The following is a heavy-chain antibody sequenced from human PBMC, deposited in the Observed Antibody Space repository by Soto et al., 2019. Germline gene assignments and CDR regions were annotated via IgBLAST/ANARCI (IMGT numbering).Heavy chain of an antibody. CDR2: ISYDGSNK. V-gene: IGHV3-30*03. D-gene: IGHD5-12*01. Sequence: PGGSLRLSCAASGFTFSSYVMHWVRQAPGKGLEWVAVISYDGSNKYYADSVKGRFTISRDNSKNTLYLQMNSLRAEDTAVYYCHLSGYDSHDAFDIWGQGTMVTVSS. J-gene: IGHJ3*02. CDR3: HLSGYDSHDAFDI. CDR1: GFTFSSYV.